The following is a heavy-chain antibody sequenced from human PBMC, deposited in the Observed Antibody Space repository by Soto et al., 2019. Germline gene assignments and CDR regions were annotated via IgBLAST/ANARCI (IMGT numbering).Heavy chain of an antibody. V-gene: IGHV4-39*01. CDR3: ERLDSSSGFDY. CDR1: GGSISSSSYY. CDR2: IYYSGST. Sequence: SETLSLTCTVSGGSISSSSYYWGWIRQPPGKGLEWIGGIYYSGSTYYNPSLKSRVTISVDTSKNQFSLKLSSVTAADTAVYYCERLDSSSGFDYWGQGTLVTVSS. D-gene: IGHD6-6*01. J-gene: IGHJ4*02.